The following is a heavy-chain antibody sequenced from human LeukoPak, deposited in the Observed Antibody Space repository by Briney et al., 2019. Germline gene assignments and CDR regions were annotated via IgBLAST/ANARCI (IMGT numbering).Heavy chain of an antibody. V-gene: IGHV4-59*01. CDR1: GGSISSYY. CDR2: TYYSGST. CDR3: ARTTEGGYTYGYFYYYYMDV. Sequence: PSETLSLTCTASGGSISSYYWSWIRQPPGKGLEWSGYTYYSGSTNYNPSLKSRITISVDTSRNQFSLKLTSVTAADTAVYYCARTTEGGYTYGYFYYYYMDVWGKGTTVTISS. D-gene: IGHD5-18*01. J-gene: IGHJ6*03.